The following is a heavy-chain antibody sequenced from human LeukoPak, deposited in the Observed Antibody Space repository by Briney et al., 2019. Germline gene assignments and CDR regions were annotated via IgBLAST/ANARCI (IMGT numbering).Heavy chain of an antibody. Sequence: ASVKVSCKASGYTFTSYYMHWVRQAPGQGLEWMGIINPSGGSTSYAQKFQGRVTMTRDMSTSTVYMELSSLRSEDTAVYYCARTLVVINDAFDIWVQGTMVTVSS. CDR3: ARTLVVINDAFDI. J-gene: IGHJ3*02. CDR1: GYTFTSYY. V-gene: IGHV1-46*01. CDR2: INPSGGST. D-gene: IGHD3-22*01.